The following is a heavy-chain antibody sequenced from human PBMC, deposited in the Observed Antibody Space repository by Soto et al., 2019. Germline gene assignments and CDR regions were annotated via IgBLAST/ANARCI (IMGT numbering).Heavy chain of an antibody. D-gene: IGHD7-27*01. CDR2: IHSDGSST. CDR3: ASGDRGAFDI. Sequence: EVQLVESGGGLVQPGESLRLSCVASGFTFSYYWMHWVRQGPGKGLVWVSRIHSDGSSTTYADSVKGRFTISRDNAKNTLYLQMNSLRAEDTDVYYCASGDRGAFDIWGQGTVVTVSS. V-gene: IGHV3-74*01. J-gene: IGHJ3*02. CDR1: GFTFSYYW.